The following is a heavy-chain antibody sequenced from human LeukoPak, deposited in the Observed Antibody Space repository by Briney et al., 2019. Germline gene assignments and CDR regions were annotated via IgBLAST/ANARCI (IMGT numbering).Heavy chain of an antibody. V-gene: IGHV3-33*01. Sequence: PGRSLRLSCAASGFTFSSYGMHWVRQAPGKGLEWVAVIWYDGSNKYYADSVKGRFTISRDNSKNTLYLQMNSLRAEDTAVYYCARDLVWGSYRYMGYWGQGTLVTVSS. D-gene: IGHD3-16*02. J-gene: IGHJ4*02. CDR3: ARDLVWGSYRYMGY. CDR2: IWYDGSNK. CDR1: GFTFSSYG.